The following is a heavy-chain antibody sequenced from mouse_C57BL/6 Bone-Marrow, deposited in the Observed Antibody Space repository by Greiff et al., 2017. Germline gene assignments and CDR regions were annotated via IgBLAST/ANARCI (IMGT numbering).Heavy chain of an antibody. CDR2: IRNKANGYTT. J-gene: IGHJ4*01. CDR1: GFTFTDYY. V-gene: IGHV7-3*01. Sequence: EVMLVESGGGLVQPGGSLSLSCAASGFTFTDYYMSWVRQPPGQALEWLGFIRNKANGYTTEYSASVKGRFTISRDNSQSILYLQMNALRAEDSATYYCASLAYYAMDYWGQGTSVTVSS. CDR3: ASLAYYAMDY.